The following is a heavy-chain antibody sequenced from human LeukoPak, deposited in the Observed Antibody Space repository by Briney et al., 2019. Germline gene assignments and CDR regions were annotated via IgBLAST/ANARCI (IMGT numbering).Heavy chain of an antibody. CDR3: AKGRDYYGSGSYSGIDY. Sequence: GGSLRLSCAASGFFFSSYAMSWVRQAPGERLEWVSAISGSGGSTYYADSVKGRFTISRDNSKNTLYLQMNSLRAEDTAVYYCAKGRDYYGSGSYSGIDYWGQGTLVTVSS. V-gene: IGHV3-23*01. CDR2: ISGSGGST. D-gene: IGHD3-10*01. J-gene: IGHJ4*02. CDR1: GFFFSSYA.